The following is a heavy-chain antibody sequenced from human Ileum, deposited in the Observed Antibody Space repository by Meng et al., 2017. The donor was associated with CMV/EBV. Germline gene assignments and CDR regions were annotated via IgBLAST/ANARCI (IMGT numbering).Heavy chain of an antibody. V-gene: IGHV1-2*02. CDR3: VRSSGWALFDY. CDR1: GFTFSDYY. CDR2: VNSKNTAT. Sequence: QWQLVQSGAEMKKPGASVKVSCTTSGFTFSDYYIHWVRQAPGQGLEWMGWVNSKNTATNYARKFQGRVSMTRDTSISTAHMELSRLMSDDTAVYYCVRSSGWALFDYWGQGTLVTVSS. J-gene: IGHJ4*02. D-gene: IGHD6-19*01.